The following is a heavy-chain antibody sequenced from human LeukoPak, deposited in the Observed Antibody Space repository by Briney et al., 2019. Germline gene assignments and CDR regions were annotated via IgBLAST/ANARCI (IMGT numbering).Heavy chain of an antibody. CDR1: GFTFSSYA. V-gene: IGHV3-23*01. CDR3: AKDMAIFGVVTTFDP. Sequence: GGSLRLSCAASGFTFSSYAMSWVRQAPGKGLEWVSAISGSGGSTYYADSVKGRFTISRDNSKNTLYLQMYSLRAEDTAVYYCAKDMAIFGVVTTFDPWGQGTLVTVSS. CDR2: ISGSGGST. J-gene: IGHJ5*02. D-gene: IGHD3-3*01.